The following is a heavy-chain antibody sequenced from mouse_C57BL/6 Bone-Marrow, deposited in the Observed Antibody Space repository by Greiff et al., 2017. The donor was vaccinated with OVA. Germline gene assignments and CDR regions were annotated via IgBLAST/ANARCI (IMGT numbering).Heavy chain of an antibody. CDR3: AGAGLRRRDFDY. D-gene: IGHD2-4*01. J-gene: IGHJ2*01. CDR2: IVPGSGST. Sequence: QVQLQQSGAELMKPGASVKLSCKATGYTFTGYWIEWVKQRPGHGLEWIGEIVPGSGSTNYNQKFKGKATFTADTSSNTAYMQLSSLTTEDSAIDYSAGAGLRRRDFDYWGQGTTLTVSS. CDR1: GYTFTGYW. V-gene: IGHV1-9*01.